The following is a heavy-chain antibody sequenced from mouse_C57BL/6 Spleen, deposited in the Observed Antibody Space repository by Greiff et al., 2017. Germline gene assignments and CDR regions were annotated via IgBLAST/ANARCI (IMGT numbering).Heavy chain of an antibody. V-gene: IGHV1-19*01. Sequence: VQLQQSGPVLVKPGASVKMSCKASGYTFTDYYMNWVKQSHGKSLEWIGVINPCNGGTSYNEKVKGKATLTVDKSSSTAYMELTSLTSEDSAVYYCARDYGSSGVDYWGQGTSVTVST. D-gene: IGHD1-1*01. J-gene: IGHJ4*01. CDR3: ARDYGSSGVDY. CDR2: INPCNGGT. CDR1: GYTFTDYY.